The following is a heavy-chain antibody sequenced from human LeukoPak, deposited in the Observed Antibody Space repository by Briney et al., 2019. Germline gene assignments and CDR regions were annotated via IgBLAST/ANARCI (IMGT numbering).Heavy chain of an antibody. CDR2: IDWDDDK. J-gene: IGHJ4*02. CDR3: ARMITLSNGRYSSKTLDY. CDR1: GFSLSTSGMC. D-gene: IGHD5-18*01. Sequence: ESGPTLVNPTHTLTLTCTFSGFSLSTSGMCVSWIRQPPGKTLEWLARIDWDDDKYYSTSLKTRLTISKDTSQNQVVLTMTNMDPVDTATYYCARMITLSNGRYSSKTLDYWGQGTLVTVSS. V-gene: IGHV2-70*11.